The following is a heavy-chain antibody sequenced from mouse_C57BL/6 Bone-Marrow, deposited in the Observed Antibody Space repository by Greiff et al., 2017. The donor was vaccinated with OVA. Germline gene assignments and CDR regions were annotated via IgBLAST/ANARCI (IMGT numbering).Heavy chain of an antibody. V-gene: IGHV10-1*01. Sequence: EVQLVESGGGLVQPKGSLKLSCAASGFSFNTYAMNWVRQAPGKGLEWVARIRSKSNNYATYYADSVKDRFTISRDDSESMLYLQMNNLKTEDTAMYYCVRRHNWAYAMDYWGQGTSVTVSS. J-gene: IGHJ4*01. CDR1: GFSFNTYA. CDR3: VRRHNWAYAMDY. D-gene: IGHD4-1*01. CDR2: IRSKSNNYAT.